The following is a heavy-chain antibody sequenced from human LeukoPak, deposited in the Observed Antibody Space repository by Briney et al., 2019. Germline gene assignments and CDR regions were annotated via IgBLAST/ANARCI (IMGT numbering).Heavy chain of an antibody. CDR1: GFTFSSFA. V-gene: IGHV3-64D*06. CDR3: VKDRDSGYDSPDY. J-gene: IGHJ4*02. D-gene: IGHD5-12*01. CDR2: LSSNGGAT. Sequence: GGSLRLSCSASGFTFSSFAMHWVRQAPGKGLEYVSALSSNGGATYYADSVKGRFTISRGNSKNTLYLQMSSLRAEDTAVYYCVKDRDSGYDSPDYWGQGTLVTVSS.